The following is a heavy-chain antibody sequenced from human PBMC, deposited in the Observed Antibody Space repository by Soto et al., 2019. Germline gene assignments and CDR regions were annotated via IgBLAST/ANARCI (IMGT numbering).Heavy chain of an antibody. J-gene: IGHJ6*02. CDR2: INAGNGNT. V-gene: IGHV1-3*01. Sequence: VASVKVSCKASGYTFTSYAMHWVRQAPGQRLEWMGWINAGNGNTKYSQKFQGRVTITRDTSASTAYMELSSLRSEDTAVYYCARDRLLRFLEWAQRGYYYGMDVWGQGTTVTVSS. D-gene: IGHD3-3*01. CDR3: ARDRLLRFLEWAQRGYYYGMDV. CDR1: GYTFTSYA.